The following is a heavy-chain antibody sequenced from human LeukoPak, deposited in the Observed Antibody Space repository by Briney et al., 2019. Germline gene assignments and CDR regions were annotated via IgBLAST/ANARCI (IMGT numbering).Heavy chain of an antibody. CDR1: GGHIDSFF. CDR2: IDNSGST. CDR3: ASGAGWLIDY. Sequence: PSETLSLTCTASGGHIDSFFWNWIRQPPGKGLEWIGYIDNSGSTKYSPSLKSRITMSRDTSKKQFSLKLTSVTAADTAMYYCASGAGWLIDYWGQGTLVSVSS. J-gene: IGHJ4*02. V-gene: IGHV4-4*08. D-gene: IGHD6-19*01.